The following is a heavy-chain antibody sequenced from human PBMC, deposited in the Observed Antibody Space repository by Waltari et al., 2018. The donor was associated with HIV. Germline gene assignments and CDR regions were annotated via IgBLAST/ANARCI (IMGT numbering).Heavy chain of an antibody. CDR1: GGSISSGGYY. CDR3: ARDHATIFGGGGRDYGMDV. CDR2: IHYSGST. Sequence: QVQQQESGPGLVKPSQTLSLTCTVSGGSISSGGYYWSWIRQHPGKGLEWIGYIHYSGSTYYNPSLKSRVTISVDTSKNQFSLKLSSVTAADTAVYYCARDHATIFGGGGRDYGMDVWGQGTTVTVSS. V-gene: IGHV4-31*03. J-gene: IGHJ6*02. D-gene: IGHD3-3*01.